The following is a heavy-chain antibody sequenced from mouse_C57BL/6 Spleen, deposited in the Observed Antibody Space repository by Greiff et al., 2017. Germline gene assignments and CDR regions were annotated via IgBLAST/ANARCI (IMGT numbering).Heavy chain of an antibody. D-gene: IGHD1-1*01. Sequence: EVKVVESGGDLVKPGGSLKLSCAASGFTFSSYGMSWVRQTPDKRLEWVATISSGGSYTYYPDSVKGRFTISRDNAKNTLYLQMSSLKSEDTAMYYCARPPGDYYGSSFFDYWGQGTTLTVSS. J-gene: IGHJ2*01. CDR1: GFTFSSYG. CDR2: ISSGGSYT. CDR3: ARPPGDYYGSSFFDY. V-gene: IGHV5-6*01.